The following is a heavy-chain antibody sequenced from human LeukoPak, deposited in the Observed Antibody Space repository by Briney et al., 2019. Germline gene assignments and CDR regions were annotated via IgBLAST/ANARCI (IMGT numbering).Heavy chain of an antibody. CDR1: GFTFSSYA. V-gene: IGHV3-23*01. J-gene: IGHJ4*02. CDR3: ARGDNDILTAYYNSFDY. CDR2: ISGSGIST. Sequence: GGSLRLACAASGFTFSSYAMTWVRQAPGKGLEWVSSISGSGISTYYSDSVKGRFTISRDNSKNTLYLQMNSLRAEDTAIYSCARGDNDILTAYYNSFDYWGQGTLVPVSS. D-gene: IGHD3-9*01.